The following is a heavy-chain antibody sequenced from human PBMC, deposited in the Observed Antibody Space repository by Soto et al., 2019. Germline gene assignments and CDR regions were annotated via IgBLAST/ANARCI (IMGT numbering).Heavy chain of an antibody. CDR1: GGSMRNDY. J-gene: IGHJ5*01. CDR3: ARDRVGVSLNWFDS. D-gene: IGHD1-26*01. CDR2: VSDSGDT. V-gene: IGHV4-59*13. Sequence: PSETLSLTCTVSGGSMRNDYWSWIRQPPGKGLEWIGYVSDSGDTNYSPALKSRVTIAVDTSKNQFSLRVTSVTAADTAVYYCARDRVGVSLNWFDSWGRGILVTVSS.